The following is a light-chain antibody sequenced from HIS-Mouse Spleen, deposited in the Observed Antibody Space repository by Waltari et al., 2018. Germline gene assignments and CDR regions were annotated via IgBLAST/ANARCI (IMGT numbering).Light chain of an antibody. CDR2: DVS. V-gene: IGLV2-11*01. CDR3: CSYAGSYTLV. Sequence: QSALTQPRSVSGSPGQSVPISCTGPSSDVGGYTYFSWYQQHPGKAPKLMIYDVSKRPSGVPDRFSGSKSGNTASLTISGLQAEDEADYYCCSYAGSYTLVFGGGTKLTVL. J-gene: IGLJ2*01. CDR1: SSDVGGYTY.